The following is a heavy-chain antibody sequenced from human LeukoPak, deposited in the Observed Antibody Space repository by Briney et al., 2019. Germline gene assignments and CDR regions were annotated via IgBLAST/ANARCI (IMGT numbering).Heavy chain of an antibody. J-gene: IGHJ3*01. V-gene: IGHV3-7*01. CDR2: IKEDGSGK. CDR3: ARVYSSGWYSV. CDR1: GFTFSSYW. D-gene: IGHD6-19*01. Sequence: GGSLRLSCTASGFTFSSYWMSWVRQAPGKGLEWVANIKEDGSGKYYVDSVKGRFTISRDNAKNSLYLHMNSLRAEDTAVYYCARVYSSGWYSVWGQGTMVTVSS.